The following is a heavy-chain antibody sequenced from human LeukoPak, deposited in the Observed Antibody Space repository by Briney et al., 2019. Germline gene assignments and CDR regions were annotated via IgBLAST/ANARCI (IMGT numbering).Heavy chain of an antibody. CDR2: IYYSGST. CDR1: GGSISGDH. CDR3: ARVFYGDYYFDY. D-gene: IGHD4-17*01. V-gene: IGHV4-59*12. J-gene: IGHJ4*02. Sequence: SETLSLTCTVSGGSISGDHWSWIRQPPGKGLEWIGYIYYSGSTNYNPSLKSRVTISVDTSKNQFSLKLSSVTAADTAVYYCARVFYGDYYFDYWGQGTLVTVSS.